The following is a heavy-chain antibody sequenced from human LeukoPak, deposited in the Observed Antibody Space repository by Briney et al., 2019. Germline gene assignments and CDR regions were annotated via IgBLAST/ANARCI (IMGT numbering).Heavy chain of an antibody. V-gene: IGHV4-4*07. Sequence: PSETLSLTCTVSGGSISSYYWSWIRQPAGKGLEWIGRIYTSGSTNYNPSLKSRVTMSVDTSKNQFSLKLSSVTAADTAVYYCARGTTYYYESSGYYTWFDPWRQGTLVTVSS. CDR2: IYTSGST. CDR1: GGSISSYY. CDR3: ARGTTYYYESSGYYTWFDP. D-gene: IGHD3-22*01. J-gene: IGHJ5*02.